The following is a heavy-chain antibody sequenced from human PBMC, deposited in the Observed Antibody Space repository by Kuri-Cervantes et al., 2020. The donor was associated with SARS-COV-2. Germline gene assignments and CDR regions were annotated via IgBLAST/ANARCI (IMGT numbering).Heavy chain of an antibody. CDR1: GGSFSGYY. V-gene: IGHV4-34*01. CDR2: INRSGST. Sequence: SQTLSLTCAVYGGSFSGYYWSWIRQPPGKGLEWIGEINRSGSTNYNPSLKSRVTISVDTSKNQFSLKLSSVTAADTAVYYCARSPYDFWSGSWGWGQGTLVTVSS. J-gene: IGHJ4*02. CDR3: ARSPYDFWSGSWG. D-gene: IGHD3-3*01.